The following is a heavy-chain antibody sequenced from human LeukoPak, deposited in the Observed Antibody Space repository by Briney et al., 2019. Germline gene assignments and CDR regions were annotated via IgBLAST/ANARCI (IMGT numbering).Heavy chain of an antibody. Sequence: GESLKISCKVSGYSFTNNWIGWVRQMPGNGLEWMGIIYPADSDVRYSPSFQGQVTISADKSISTAYLQWSSLKASDTAMYYCARRVVGAKFDYWGQGTLVTVSS. CDR2: IYPADSDV. J-gene: IGHJ4*02. CDR1: GYSFTNNW. CDR3: ARRVVGAKFDY. D-gene: IGHD1-26*01. V-gene: IGHV5-51*01.